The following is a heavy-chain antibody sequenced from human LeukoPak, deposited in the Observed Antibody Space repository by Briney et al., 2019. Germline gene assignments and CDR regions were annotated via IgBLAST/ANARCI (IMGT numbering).Heavy chain of an antibody. CDR3: ARDGGLHTNFDY. V-gene: IGHV3-7*01. J-gene: IGHJ4*02. CDR2: TKPDGTAE. Sequence: PGGSLRLSCAASGFTFRNYWMGWVRQAPGKGLEWVANTKPDGTAEYYADSVRCRFTTSSDNANNFLYLQMNSLRGEDTAVYYCARDGGLHTNFDYWGQGTLVTVTS. CDR1: GFTFRNYW. D-gene: IGHD2-15*01.